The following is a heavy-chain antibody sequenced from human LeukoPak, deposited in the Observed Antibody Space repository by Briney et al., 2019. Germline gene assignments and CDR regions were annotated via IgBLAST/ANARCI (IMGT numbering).Heavy chain of an antibody. Sequence: SETLSLTCAVSGGSISSSNWWSWVRQPPGKGQEWIGVIYHSGSTNYNPSLKSRVTISVDKSKNQFSLKLSSVTAADTAVYYCARGRGYSYGYYYYYYGMDVWGQGTTVTVSS. CDR2: IYHSGST. CDR3: ARGRGYSYGYYYYYYGMDV. V-gene: IGHV4-4*02. D-gene: IGHD5-18*01. CDR1: GGSISSSNW. J-gene: IGHJ6*02.